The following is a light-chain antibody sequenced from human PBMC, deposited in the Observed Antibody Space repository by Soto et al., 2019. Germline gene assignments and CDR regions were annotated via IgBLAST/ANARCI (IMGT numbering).Light chain of an antibody. CDR2: AAS. Sequence: IQLTQSPSSLSASVGDRVTITFRASQGISSYLAWYQQKPGKAPKLLIYAASTLQSGVPSRFSGSGFGTDFTLTLCSLQPEDFATYYCQQLNRFGGGTKVDIK. J-gene: IGKJ4*02. CDR3: QQLNR. V-gene: IGKV1-9*01. CDR1: QGISSY.